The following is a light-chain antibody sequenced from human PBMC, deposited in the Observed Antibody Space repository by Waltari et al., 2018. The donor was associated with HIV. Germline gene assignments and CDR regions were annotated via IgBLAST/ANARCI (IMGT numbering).Light chain of an antibody. CDR2: GAS. J-gene: IGKJ2*01. V-gene: IGKV1-39*01. CDR3: QQSYSTLMYT. CDR1: QSISTY. Sequence: DIQMTPSPSSLSAFVGDRVTITCRASQSISTYLNWYQEKPGKAPNLLIYGASSLHSGVPSRFSGSGSGTEFTLTISSLQLEDFATYYCQQSYSTLMYTFGQGTKLEIK.